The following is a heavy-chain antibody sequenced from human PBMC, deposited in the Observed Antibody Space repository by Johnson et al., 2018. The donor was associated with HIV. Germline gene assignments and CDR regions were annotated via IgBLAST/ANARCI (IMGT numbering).Heavy chain of an antibody. J-gene: IGHJ3*02. CDR2: ISGSAGTT. V-gene: IGHV3-23*04. CDR1: GFTFSDHA. D-gene: IGHD3-22*01. CDR3: AKVWDYYDSNAFDI. Sequence: VQLVESGGDVVQPGGSLRLSCAVSGFTFSDHAMSWVRQAPGKGLEWVSAISGSAGTTFYADSVKGRFTMSRANSKNRLYLQMNRLRVEDTAVYYCAKVWDYYDSNAFDIWGQGTMVTVSS.